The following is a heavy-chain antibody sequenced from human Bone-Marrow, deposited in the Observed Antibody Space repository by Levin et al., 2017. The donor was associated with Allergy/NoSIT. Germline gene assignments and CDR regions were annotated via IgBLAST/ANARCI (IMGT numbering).Heavy chain of an antibody. D-gene: IGHD6-13*01. V-gene: IGHV3-7*03. CDR2: INQDGSYK. Sequence: LAGGSLRLSCVVSGFTFSGHWMSWVRQAPGKGLQWVANINQDGSYKYYVDSVKGRFTISRDNARNSLYLQMNSLRVEDTAVYYCAGGYHWGQGTLVTVSS. CDR1: GFTFSGHW. CDR3: AGGYH. J-gene: IGHJ4*02.